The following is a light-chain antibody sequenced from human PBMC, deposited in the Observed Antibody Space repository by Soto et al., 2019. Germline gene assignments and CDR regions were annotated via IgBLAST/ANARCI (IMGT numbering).Light chain of an antibody. Sequence: IWMTQCPASLAASLLVRATIYCRPSHSLLSSSNNNSRLSWYQQKPGQPPKLLLYWASTRESGVPDRFSGSGSGTDFSLTISSLEAEDVAVYYCQQYCSRPRTFGQGTKVDIK. J-gene: IGKJ1*01. CDR1: HSLLSSSNNNSR. CDR2: WAS. V-gene: IGKV4-1*01. CDR3: QQYCSRPRT.